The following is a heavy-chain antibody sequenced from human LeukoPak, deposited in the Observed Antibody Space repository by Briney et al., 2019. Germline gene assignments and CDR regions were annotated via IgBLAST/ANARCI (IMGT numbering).Heavy chain of an antibody. CDR1: GFTFSNYA. Sequence: PGRSLRLSCAASGFTFSNYAMHWVRQAPGKGLEWVAVISYDGINTYYADSVKGRFTISRDNSKKTLYLQMNSLRAEDTAVYYCASSIVVVPAAGITPGYWGQGTLVTVSS. V-gene: IGHV3-30-3*01. CDR3: ASSIVVVPAAGITPGY. J-gene: IGHJ4*02. D-gene: IGHD2-2*01. CDR2: ISYDGINT.